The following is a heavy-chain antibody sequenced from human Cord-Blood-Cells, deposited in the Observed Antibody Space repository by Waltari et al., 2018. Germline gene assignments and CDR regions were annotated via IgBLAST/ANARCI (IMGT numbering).Heavy chain of an antibody. J-gene: IGHJ5*02. D-gene: IGHD6-19*01. CDR1: GYTFTSYG. CDR2: ISAYNGNT. V-gene: IGHV1-18*01. Sequence: QVQLVQSGAEVKKPGASVKVSCQASGYTFTSYGISWVLQAPGQGLEWMGWISAYNGNTNYAQKLQGRVTMTTDTSTSTANMELRSLRSDDTAVYYCARRIAVAGTWFDPWGQGTLVTVSS. CDR3: ARRIAVAGTWFDP.